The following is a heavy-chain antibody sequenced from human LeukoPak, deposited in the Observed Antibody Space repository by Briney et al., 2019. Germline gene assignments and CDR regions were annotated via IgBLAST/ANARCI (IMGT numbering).Heavy chain of an antibody. J-gene: IGHJ4*02. CDR2: ISGSGGST. CDR1: GFTFSSYA. CDR3: ARDLGSGSYFDY. Sequence: PGGTLRLSCAASGFTFSSYAMSWVRQAPGKGLEWVSAISGSGGSTYYADSVKGRFTISRDNAKNSLYLQMNSLRAEDTAVYYCARDLGSGSYFDYWGQGTLVTVSS. D-gene: IGHD1-26*01. V-gene: IGHV3-23*01.